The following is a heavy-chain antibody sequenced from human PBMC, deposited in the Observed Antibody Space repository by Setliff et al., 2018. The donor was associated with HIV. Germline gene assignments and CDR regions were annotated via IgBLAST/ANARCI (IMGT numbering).Heavy chain of an antibody. CDR1: GLTFTACG. D-gene: IGHD1-26*01. J-gene: IGHJ4*02. V-gene: IGHV3-30*02. Sequence: PVGSLRLSCAASGLTFTACGMHWVRQAPGKGLEWVASIRSDGTNPSYADSVTGRFTISRDDSKNTLYLQMNSLRAEDTAVYYCAKDYMWAFDYWGQGTLVTVS. CDR2: IRSDGTNP. CDR3: AKDYMWAFDY.